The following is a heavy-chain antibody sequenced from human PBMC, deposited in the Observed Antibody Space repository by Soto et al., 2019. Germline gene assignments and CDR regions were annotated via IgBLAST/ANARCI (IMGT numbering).Heavy chain of an antibody. CDR2: IYHSGST. D-gene: IGHD2-15*01. J-gene: IGHJ4*02. CDR1: GGSISTSNW. Sequence: SETLSLTCDVSGGSISTSNWWTWVRQPPGKVLEWIGEIYHSGSTSDNPSLKSRVTISVDRSKNQFSLKLSSVSAADTAVYYCARGQVVAAQHWGQGTLVTVSS. V-gene: IGHV4-4*02. CDR3: ARGQVVAAQH.